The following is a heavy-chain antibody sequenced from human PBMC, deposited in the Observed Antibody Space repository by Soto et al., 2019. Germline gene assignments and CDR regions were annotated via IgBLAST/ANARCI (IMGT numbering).Heavy chain of an antibody. J-gene: IGHJ3*02. CDR3: AKDRGYSYGYDAFDM. D-gene: IGHD5-18*01. Sequence: EVQLLESGGGLVQPGGSLRLSCAASRFTFSSYTMSWVRQAPGMGLEWVSGISGSGGSTYYADFVKGRFTISRDNSKNTLYLQMNSLRAEDTAVYYCAKDRGYSYGYDAFDMWDQGTMVTVSS. CDR1: RFTFSSYT. CDR2: ISGSGGST. V-gene: IGHV3-23*01.